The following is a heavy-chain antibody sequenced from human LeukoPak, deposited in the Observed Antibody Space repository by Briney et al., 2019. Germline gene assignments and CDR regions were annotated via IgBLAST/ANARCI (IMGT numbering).Heavy chain of an antibody. CDR1: TGSISAYY. V-gene: IGHV4-59*08. Sequence: SETLSLTCTVSTGSISAYYWTWIRQPPGKGLEWIGYTSDSGSSNYKSSLKSRVSMSVDTSKRQFSLTLTSVTAADTAVYYSVRIMRQDGGHLALWGRGSMVTVSS. D-gene: IGHD3-16*01. CDR3: VRIMRQDGGHLAL. CDR2: TSDSGSS. J-gene: IGHJ2*01.